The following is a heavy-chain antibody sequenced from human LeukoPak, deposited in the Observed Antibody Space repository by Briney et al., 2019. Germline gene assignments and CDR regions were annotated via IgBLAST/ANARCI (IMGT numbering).Heavy chain of an antibody. D-gene: IGHD5-18*01. CDR1: GYTFTSYY. CDR3: ARDPGYSYGPPDYYFDY. Sequence: ASVKVSCKASGYTFTSYYVHWVRQAPGQGLEWMGIINPSGGSTSYAQKFQGRVTMTRDTSTSTVYMELSSLRSEDTAVYYCARDPGYSYGPPDYYFDYWGQGTLVTVSS. J-gene: IGHJ4*02. CDR2: INPSGGST. V-gene: IGHV1-46*01.